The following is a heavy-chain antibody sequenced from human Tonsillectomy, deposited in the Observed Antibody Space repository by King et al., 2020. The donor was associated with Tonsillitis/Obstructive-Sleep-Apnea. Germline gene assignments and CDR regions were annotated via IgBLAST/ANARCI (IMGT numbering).Heavy chain of an antibody. Sequence: VQLVESGGGLVQPGGSLRLSCAASGFTFSSYWMSWVRQAPGKGLEWVGNIKQDGSEKYYVDSVKGRFTSSRDNAKNSLYLQMNSLRAEDTAVYYCARERERGWFDPWGQGTLVTVSS. CDR1: GFTFSSYW. V-gene: IGHV3-7*04. J-gene: IGHJ5*02. CDR2: IKQDGSEK. CDR3: ARERERGWFDP.